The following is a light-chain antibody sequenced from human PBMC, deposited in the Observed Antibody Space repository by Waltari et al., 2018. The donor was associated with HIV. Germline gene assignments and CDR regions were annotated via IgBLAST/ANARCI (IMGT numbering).Light chain of an antibody. Sequence: EIVMMQSPATLSVSPGERATLSCKASQNINRNLAWYQQKPGQAPRLLIFGASTRATGIPGRFSGSGSGTEFTLTISSPQSEDFAVYYCQQYNDWLYTFGQGTKLEVK. V-gene: IGKV3D-15*01. CDR1: QNINRN. CDR2: GAS. J-gene: IGKJ2*01. CDR3: QQYNDWLYT.